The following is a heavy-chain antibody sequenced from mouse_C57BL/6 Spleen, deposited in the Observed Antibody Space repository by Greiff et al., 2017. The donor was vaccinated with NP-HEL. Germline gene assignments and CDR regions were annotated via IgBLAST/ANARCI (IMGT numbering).Heavy chain of an antibody. CDR3: ARNYDYDDGFAY. CDR1: GFTFSDYG. Sequence: VQGVESGGGLVKPGGSLKLSCAASGFTFSDYGLHWVRQAQEKGLEWVAYISSGSSTIYYADTVKGRFTISRDNAKNTLFLQMTSLRSEDTAMYYCARNYDYDDGFAYWGQGTLVTVSA. CDR2: ISSGSSTI. J-gene: IGHJ3*01. D-gene: IGHD2-4*01. V-gene: IGHV5-17*01.